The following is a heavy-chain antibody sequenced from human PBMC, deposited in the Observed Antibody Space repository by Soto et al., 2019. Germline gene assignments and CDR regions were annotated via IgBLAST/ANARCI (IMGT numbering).Heavy chain of an antibody. CDR3: ARGGHSSSWLYNWFDP. J-gene: IGHJ5*02. D-gene: IGHD6-13*01. Sequence: GASVKVSCKDSGGTFSSYAISWVRQAPGQGLEWMGGIIPIFGTANYAQKFQGRVTITADESTSTAYMELSSLRSEDTAVYYCARGGHSSSWLYNWFDPWGQGTLVTVSS. CDR1: GGTFSSYA. CDR2: IIPIFGTA. V-gene: IGHV1-69*13.